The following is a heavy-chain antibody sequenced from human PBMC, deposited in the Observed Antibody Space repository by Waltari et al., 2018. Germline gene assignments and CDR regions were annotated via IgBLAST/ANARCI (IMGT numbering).Heavy chain of an antibody. CDR1: GGSISSYY. CDR2: IYYSGST. J-gene: IGHJ3*02. D-gene: IGHD3-16*02. Sequence: QVQLQESGPGLVKPSETLSLPCTVSGGSISSYYWSWIRQPPGKGLEWIGYIYYSGSTNYNPSLKSRVTISVDTSKNQFSLKLSSVTAADTAVYYCARQLDDYVWGSYRNDAFDIWGQGTMVTVSS. CDR3: ARQLDDYVWGSYRNDAFDI. V-gene: IGHV4-59*01.